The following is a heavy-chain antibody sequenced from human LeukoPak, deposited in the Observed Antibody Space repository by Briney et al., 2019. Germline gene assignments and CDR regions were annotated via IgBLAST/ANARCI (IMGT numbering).Heavy chain of an antibody. CDR2: IYYSGST. CDR3: ARVQASGYALYYFDY. D-gene: IGHD5-12*01. V-gene: IGHV4-30-4*01. Sequence: KSSETLSLTCTVSGGSISSGDYYWSWIRQPPGKGLEWIGYIYYSGSTYYNPSLKGRVTISVDTSKNQFSLKLSSVTAADTAVYYCARVQASGYALYYFDYWGQGTLVTVSS. CDR1: GGSISSGDYY. J-gene: IGHJ4*02.